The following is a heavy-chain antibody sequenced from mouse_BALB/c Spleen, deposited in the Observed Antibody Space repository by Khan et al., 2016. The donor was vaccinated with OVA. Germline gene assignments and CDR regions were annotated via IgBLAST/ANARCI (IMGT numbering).Heavy chain of an antibody. CDR1: GYSITSDYA. J-gene: IGHJ2*01. CDR2: ISYSGNT. V-gene: IGHV3-2*02. Sequence: EVQLLETGPGLVKPSQSLSLTCTVTGYSITSDYAWNWIRQFPGNKLEWLGYISYSGNTKYNPSLKSRISVTRDTSKNQFFLQLNSVTTEDTAIYYCARVHGGDFDYWGQGTTLTVSS. CDR3: ARVHGGDFDY.